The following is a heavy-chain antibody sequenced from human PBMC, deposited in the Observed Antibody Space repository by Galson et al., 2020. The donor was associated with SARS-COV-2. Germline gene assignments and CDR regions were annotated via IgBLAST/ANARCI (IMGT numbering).Heavy chain of an antibody. CDR2: INPNSGGT. Sequence: ASVKVSCKASGYTFTDYNIHWVRQVPGQGLEWMGWINPNSGGTNSAQMFQGRVTMTSDTSITTAYMELSRLTSDDVAVYYCARRNTSSWRFDYWGQGTLVTVSS. CDR3: ARRNTSSWRFDY. CDR1: GYTFTDYN. V-gene: IGHV1-2*02. D-gene: IGHD6-13*01. J-gene: IGHJ4*02.